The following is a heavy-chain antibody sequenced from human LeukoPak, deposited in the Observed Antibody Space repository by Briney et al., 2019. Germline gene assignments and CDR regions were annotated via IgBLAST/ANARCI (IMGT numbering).Heavy chain of an antibody. D-gene: IGHD6-19*01. CDR3: AREIVSSGCLDY. J-gene: IGHJ4*02. CDR1: DFAFYGYS. Sequence: GGSLRLSCAASDFAFYGYSMHWARQAPGKGLEWISSISSNSGYIYYADSVKGRFTISRDNAKNSLYLQVTGLRVEDTALYYCAREIVSSGCLDYWGQGSLVTVSS. V-gene: IGHV3-21*06. CDR2: ISSNSGYI.